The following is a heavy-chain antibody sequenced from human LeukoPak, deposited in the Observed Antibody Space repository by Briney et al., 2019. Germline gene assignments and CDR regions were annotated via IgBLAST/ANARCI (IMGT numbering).Heavy chain of an antibody. Sequence: GGSLRLSRAPSEFTFTSYEMNWVRQAPGKGRGGVSYISSSGSTIYYADSVKGRFTLSRDNAKNSLYLQMNSPGAEDTAEYYCARAPHILPCENFDDWGQGTLLTVSS. V-gene: IGHV3-48*03. CDR1: EFTFTSYE. J-gene: IGHJ4*02. CDR3: ARAPHILPCENFDD. D-gene: IGHD3-3*02. CDR2: ISSSGSTI.